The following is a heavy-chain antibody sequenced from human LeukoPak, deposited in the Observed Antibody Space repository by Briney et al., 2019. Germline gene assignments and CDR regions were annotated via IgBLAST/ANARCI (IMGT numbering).Heavy chain of an antibody. D-gene: IGHD6-13*01. J-gene: IGHJ4*02. V-gene: IGHV4-59*01. Sequence: SGTLSLTCTVSGGSISSYYWSWIRQPPGKGLEWIGYIYYSGSTNYNPSLKSRVTISVDTSKNQFSLKLSSVTAADTAVYYCARAAGPLAAPDFWGQGTPVTVSS. CDR1: GGSISSYY. CDR2: IYYSGST. CDR3: ARAAGPLAAPDF.